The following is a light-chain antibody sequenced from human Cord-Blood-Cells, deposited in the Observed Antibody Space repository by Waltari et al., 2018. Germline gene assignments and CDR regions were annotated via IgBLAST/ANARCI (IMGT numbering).Light chain of an antibody. J-gene: IGKJ5*01. CDR1: QSVSSY. Sequence: EIVLTQSPATLSLSPGERATLSCRASQSVSSYLAWYQQKPGQGPRLLIYDASNRATVHPARFSGSWAGTDFTLTSSSLEPEDFAVYYCQQRSNWPPITFGQGTRLEIK. CDR2: DAS. CDR3: QQRSNWPPIT. V-gene: IGKV3-11*01.